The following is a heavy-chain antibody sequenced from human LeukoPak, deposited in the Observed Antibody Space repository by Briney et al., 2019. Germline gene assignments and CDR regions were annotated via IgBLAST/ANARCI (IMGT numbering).Heavy chain of an antibody. Sequence: QAGGSLRLSCAASGFTFSSYGMHWVRQAPGKGLEWVAVIWYDGSNKYYADSVKGRFTISRDNSKNTLYLQMNSLRAEDTAVYYCARERGYSILKGHYYYYMDVWGKGTTVTVSS. D-gene: IGHD6-13*01. J-gene: IGHJ6*03. CDR3: ARERGYSILKGHYYYYMDV. CDR2: IWYDGSNK. V-gene: IGHV3-33*01. CDR1: GFTFSSYG.